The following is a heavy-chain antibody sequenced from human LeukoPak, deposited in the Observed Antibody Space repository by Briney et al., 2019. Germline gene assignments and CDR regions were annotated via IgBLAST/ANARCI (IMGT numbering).Heavy chain of an antibody. CDR1: GGSISSYY. D-gene: IGHD1-26*01. CDR2: IYYSGST. V-gene: IGHV4-59*01. CDR3: ARVWRATVCGYYYMDV. J-gene: IGHJ6*03. Sequence: SETLSLTCTVSGGSISSYYWSWIRQPPGKGLEWIGYIYYSGSTNYNPSLKSRVTISVDTSKNQFSLKLSSVTAADTAVYYCARVWRATVCGYYYMDVWGKGTTVTVSS.